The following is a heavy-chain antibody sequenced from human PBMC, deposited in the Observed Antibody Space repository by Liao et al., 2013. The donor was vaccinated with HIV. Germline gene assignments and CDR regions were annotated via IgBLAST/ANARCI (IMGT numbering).Heavy chain of an antibody. V-gene: IGHV4-39*01. D-gene: IGHD6-19*01. J-gene: IGHJ4*02. CDR3: ARQTGYSSGWYYFDY. CDR2: IYYSGST. CDR1: GGSISSSSYY. Sequence: QLHLQESGPILVKPSETLSLTCTVSGGSISSSSYYWGWIRQPPGKGLEWIGSIYYSGSTYYNPSLKSRVTISVDTSKNQFSLKLSSVTAADTAVYYCARQTGYSSGWYYFDYWGQGTLVTVSS.